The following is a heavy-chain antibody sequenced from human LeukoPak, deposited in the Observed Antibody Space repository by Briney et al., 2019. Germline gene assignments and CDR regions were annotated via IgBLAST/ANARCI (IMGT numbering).Heavy chain of an antibody. Sequence: SETLSLTCTVSSGSISSSSYYWGWIRQPPGKGREGSGSIYYSGSTYYNPSLKSRVTISVDTSKNQFSLKLSSVTAADTAVYYCARRGDTYYYDSSLMDVWGKGTTVTVSS. CDR3: ARRGDTYYYDSSLMDV. V-gene: IGHV4-39*01. D-gene: IGHD3-22*01. CDR1: SGSISSSSYY. J-gene: IGHJ6*04. CDR2: IYYSGST.